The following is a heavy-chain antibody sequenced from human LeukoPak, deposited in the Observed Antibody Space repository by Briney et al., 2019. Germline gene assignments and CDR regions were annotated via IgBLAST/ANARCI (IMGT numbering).Heavy chain of an antibody. J-gene: IGHJ4*02. Sequence: SETLSLTCAVYGGSFSGYYWSWIRQPPGKGLEWIGEINHSGSTNYNPSLKSRVTISVDTSKNQFSLKLSSVTAADTAVYYCARGSLGIAVAGTWDYWGQGTLVTVSS. D-gene: IGHD6-19*01. CDR3: ARGSLGIAVAGTWDY. CDR1: GGSFSGYY. CDR2: INHSGST. V-gene: IGHV4-34*01.